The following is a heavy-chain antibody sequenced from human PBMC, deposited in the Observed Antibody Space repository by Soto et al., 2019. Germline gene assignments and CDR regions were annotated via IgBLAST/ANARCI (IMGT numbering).Heavy chain of an antibody. Sequence: EVQLVESGGGLVQPGGSLRLSCAASGFTFSSYWMSWVRQAPGKGLEWVANIKEDGSEKYYVDSGKGRFTISRDNAENSLYLQMNSLRAEDTAVYYCARAPGIAAAGTPHYWGQGTLVTVSS. CDR1: GFTFSSYW. CDR2: IKEDGSEK. J-gene: IGHJ4*02. D-gene: IGHD6-13*01. V-gene: IGHV3-7*01. CDR3: ARAPGIAAAGTPHY.